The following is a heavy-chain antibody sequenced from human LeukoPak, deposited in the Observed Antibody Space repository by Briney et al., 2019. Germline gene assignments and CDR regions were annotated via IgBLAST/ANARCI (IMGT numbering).Heavy chain of an antibody. Sequence: SETLSLTCTVSGGSISSHYWSWIRQPPGKGLEWIGYIYYSGSTNYNPSLKSRVTISVDTSKSQFSLKLSSVTAADTAVYYCARCTSGRNYYYYMDVWGKGTTVTVSS. CDR3: ARCTSGRNYYYYMDV. V-gene: IGHV4-59*11. J-gene: IGHJ6*03. CDR2: IYYSGST. CDR1: GGSISSHY. D-gene: IGHD1-26*01.